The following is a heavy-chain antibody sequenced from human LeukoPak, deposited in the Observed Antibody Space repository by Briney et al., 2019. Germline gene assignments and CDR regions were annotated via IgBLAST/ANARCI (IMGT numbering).Heavy chain of an antibody. CDR1: GFTVSSKY. J-gene: IGHJ3*02. CDR2: IYSGGST. D-gene: IGHD4/OR15-4a*01. Sequence: GGSLRLSCAASGFTVSSKYMSWVRRAPGKGVEWVSVIYSGGSTYYADSVKGRFTISRDNSKNTLYLQMNSLRVEDTAVYYCARTGANDAFDIWGQGTMVTVSS. V-gene: IGHV3-66*01. CDR3: ARTGANDAFDI.